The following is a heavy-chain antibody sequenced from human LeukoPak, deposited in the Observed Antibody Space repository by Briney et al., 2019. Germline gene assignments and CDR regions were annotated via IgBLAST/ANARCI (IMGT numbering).Heavy chain of an antibody. CDR3: ARSGLGYCSGGSCYRNWFDP. V-gene: IGHV1-2*02. D-gene: IGHD2-15*01. CDR1: GYTFTGYY. J-gene: IGHJ5*02. CDR2: INPNSGGT. Sequence: GASVKVSCKASGYTFTGYYMHWVRQAPGQGLEWMGWINPNSGGTNYAQKFQGRVTMTRDTSISTAYMELSRLRSDDTAVYYCARSGLGYCSGGSCYRNWFDPWGQGTLVTVSS.